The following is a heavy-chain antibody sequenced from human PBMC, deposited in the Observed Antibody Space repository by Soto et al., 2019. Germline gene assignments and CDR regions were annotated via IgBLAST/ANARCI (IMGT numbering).Heavy chain of an antibody. J-gene: IGHJ6*02. D-gene: IGHD6-13*01. CDR2: IIPIFGTA. CDR1: GGTFSSYA. Sequence: SAMVSWKDSGGTFSSYAISWVRQAPGQGLEWMGGIIPIFGTANYAQKFQGRATITADESTSTAYMELSSLRSEDTAVYYCARAVLPGIAAAGTDYYYGMDVWG. CDR3: ARAVLPGIAAAGTDYYYGMDV. V-gene: IGHV1-69*13.